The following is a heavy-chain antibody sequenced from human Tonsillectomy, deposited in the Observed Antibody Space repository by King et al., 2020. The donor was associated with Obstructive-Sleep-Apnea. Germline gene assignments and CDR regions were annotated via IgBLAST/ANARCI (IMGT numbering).Heavy chain of an antibody. Sequence: QLQESGPGLVQPSEPLSLTCTVSGGSISSSDYSWGWIRQAPGTGLEWIGDIYYSGSTNYNPPLKSRVTISADTSKRQISLRLNSVTAADTAVYFCARHRVYYGSGSSGHYYGMDVWGQGTTVTVSS. D-gene: IGHD3-10*01. CDR3: ARHRVYYGSGSSGHYYGMDV. CDR1: GGSISSSDYS. J-gene: IGHJ6*02. V-gene: IGHV4-39*01. CDR2: IYYSGST.